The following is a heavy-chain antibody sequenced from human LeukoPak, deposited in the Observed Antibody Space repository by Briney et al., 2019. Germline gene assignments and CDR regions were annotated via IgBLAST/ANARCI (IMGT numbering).Heavy chain of an antibody. CDR2: IYPGDSDT. CDR3: ARVLQLERFDY. J-gene: IGHJ4*02. V-gene: IGHV5-51*07. Sequence: GESLKISCRGSGYSLTSYWIGWVHQMPGKGLEWMGIIYPGDSDTRYSPSFQGQVTISADKSISTAYLQWSSLKASDTAMYYCARVLQLERFDYWGQGTLVTVSS. D-gene: IGHD1-1*01. CDR1: GYSLTSYW.